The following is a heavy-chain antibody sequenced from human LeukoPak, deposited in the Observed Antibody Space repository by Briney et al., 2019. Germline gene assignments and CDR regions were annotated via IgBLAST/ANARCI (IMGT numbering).Heavy chain of an antibody. Sequence: SETLCLPCTVSGDSITGYYWTWVRQPPGKGLEWIGNVYQTGTSNYNPSVRSRITMSVDTSKNQYSMKLTSVTAADTAAYFCARALVTWSALGYWGIRAPVTVSS. V-gene: IGHV4-59*01. CDR1: GDSITGYY. CDR2: VYQTGTS. J-gene: IGHJ4*01. CDR3: ARALVTWSALGY. D-gene: IGHD2-8*01.